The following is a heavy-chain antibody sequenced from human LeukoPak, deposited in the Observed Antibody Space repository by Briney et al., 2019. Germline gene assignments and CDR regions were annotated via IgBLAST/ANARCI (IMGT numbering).Heavy chain of an antibody. CDR1: GGTFSSYA. V-gene: IGHV1-69*04. D-gene: IGHD4-17*01. CDR3: ARDRRHDYGDEGWFDP. CDR2: IIPILGIA. Sequence: SVKVSCKASGGTFSSYAISWVRQAPGQGLEWMGRIIPILGIANYAQKFQGRVTITADKSTSTAYMELSSLRSEDTAVYYCARDRRHDYGDEGWFDPWGQGTLVTVSS. J-gene: IGHJ5*02.